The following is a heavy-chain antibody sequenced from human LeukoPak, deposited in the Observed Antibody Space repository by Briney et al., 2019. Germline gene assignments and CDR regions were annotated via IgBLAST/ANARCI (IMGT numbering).Heavy chain of an antibody. CDR2: IWYDGSNK. D-gene: IGHD3-22*01. J-gene: IGHJ4*02. CDR3: AKDLSYYYDSSGYNFDY. CDR1: GFTFSSYG. Sequence: PGGSLRLXCAASGFTFSSYGMHWVRQAPGKGLEWVAVIWYDGSNKYYADSVKGRFTISRDNSKNTLYLQMNSLRAEDTAVYYCAKDLSYYYDSSGYNFDYWGQGTLVTVSS. V-gene: IGHV3-33*06.